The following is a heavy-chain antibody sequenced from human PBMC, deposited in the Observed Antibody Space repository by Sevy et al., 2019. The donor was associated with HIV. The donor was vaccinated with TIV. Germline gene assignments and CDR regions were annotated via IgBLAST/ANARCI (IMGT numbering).Heavy chain of an antibody. CDR1: GFTFSSYA. D-gene: IGHD3-16*01. J-gene: IGHJ6*02. Sequence: GGSLRLSCAASGFTFSSYAMSWVRQAPGKGLEWVSAISGSGGSTYYADSVKGRSTISRDNSKNTLYQQMNSLRAEDTAVYYCANDGPGGGPRGYYYYGMDVWGQGTTVTVSS. CDR3: ANDGPGGGPRGYYYYGMDV. CDR2: ISGSGGST. V-gene: IGHV3-23*01.